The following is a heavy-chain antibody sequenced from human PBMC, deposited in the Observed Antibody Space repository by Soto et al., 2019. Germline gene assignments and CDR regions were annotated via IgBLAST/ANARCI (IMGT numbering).Heavy chain of an antibody. Sequence: QVQLVQSGAEVKKPGSSVKVSCKASGDTFSSYAISWVRQAPGKGLEWMGKISPTFGRTNYAQKFQGRLSISADDSTSTAYMELTSLESEDTAVYYCARDQLSSFAMDVWGQGTTVTVSS. CDR1: GDTFSSYA. CDR2: ISPTFGRT. V-gene: IGHV1-69*18. J-gene: IGHJ6*02. D-gene: IGHD3-10*02. CDR3: ARDQLSSFAMDV.